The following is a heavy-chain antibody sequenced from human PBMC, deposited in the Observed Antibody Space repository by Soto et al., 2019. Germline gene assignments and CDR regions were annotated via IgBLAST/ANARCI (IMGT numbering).Heavy chain of an antibody. CDR3: AKPHSGSNWSYEY. CDR1: GLT. D-gene: IGHD1-20*01. V-gene: IGHV3-23*01. CDR2: ISGSVGIT. Sequence: EVQLLESGGGLVQPGGSLRLSCAASGLTMSWVRQAQGKGLDWVSAISGSVGITYYADSVKGRFTISRDNSKNTLYLEMNGLRANDTAVYYCAKPHSGSNWSYEYWGQGTLVTVSS. J-gene: IGHJ4*02.